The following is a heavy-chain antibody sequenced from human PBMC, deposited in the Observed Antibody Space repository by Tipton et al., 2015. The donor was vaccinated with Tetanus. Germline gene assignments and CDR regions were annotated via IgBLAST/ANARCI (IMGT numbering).Heavy chain of an antibody. J-gene: IGHJ4*02. CDR2: IGHEGTPK. Sequence: SLRLSCAASGFSITDSGLHWVRQAPGLRLEWLAFIGHEGTPKLYAGSVKGRFTISRDNSKNTLYLQMNSLRAEDTAVYYCATQREGSGYYYYYFDYWGQGALVTVSS. CDR3: ATQREGSGYYYYYFDY. V-gene: IGHV3-30*02. D-gene: IGHD3-22*01. CDR1: GFSITDSG.